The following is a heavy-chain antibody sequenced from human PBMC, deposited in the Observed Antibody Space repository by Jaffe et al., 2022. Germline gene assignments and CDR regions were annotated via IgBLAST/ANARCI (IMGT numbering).Heavy chain of an antibody. CDR1: GYIFATSW. Sequence: EVQLVQSGAEVKKPGESLKISCKASGYIFATSWIGWVRQLPGKGLEWMGIIYPDDSETKYSPSFQGRVTLSVDKSFSTAYLQWTSLKASDTAMYFCVRQAGYNWHDSVDSWGPGTLVTVSS. CDR2: IYPDDSET. J-gene: IGHJ4*01. CDR3: VRQAGYNWHDSVDS. D-gene: IGHD1-20*01. V-gene: IGHV5-51*01.